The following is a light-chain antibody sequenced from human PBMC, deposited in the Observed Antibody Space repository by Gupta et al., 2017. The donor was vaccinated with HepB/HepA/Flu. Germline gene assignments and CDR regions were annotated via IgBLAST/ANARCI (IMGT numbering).Light chain of an antibody. CDR1: SGYSHYS. Sequence: HLMVTHSSSASASLGSSVTLTCTLSSGYSHYSIGWHQQQPVKAPRFLMKVESSGRYNKGSGIPDRVAGASCGAARYRTISNLQSEDEADYDCETWDSNIRVFGGGTKLTVL. V-gene: IGLV4-60*03. CDR2: VESSGRY. CDR3: ETWDSNIRV. J-gene: IGLJ2*01.